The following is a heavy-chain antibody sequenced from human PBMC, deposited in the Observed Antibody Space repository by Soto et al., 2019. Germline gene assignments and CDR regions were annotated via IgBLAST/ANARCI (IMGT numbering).Heavy chain of an antibody. CDR1: GFTFSNYG. Sequence: QVQVVESGGGVVQPGRSLRLSCATSGFTFSNYGMHWVRQAPGKGLEWLAVIWHDGKNQYYADSVKGRFTISRDNSKKTRFVQMYSLGVEDTVGYHCARDPGKEEASDYWGRGTVVTVSS. V-gene: IGHV3-33*01. J-gene: IGHJ4*02. CDR3: ARDPGKEEASDY. CDR2: IWHDGKNQ.